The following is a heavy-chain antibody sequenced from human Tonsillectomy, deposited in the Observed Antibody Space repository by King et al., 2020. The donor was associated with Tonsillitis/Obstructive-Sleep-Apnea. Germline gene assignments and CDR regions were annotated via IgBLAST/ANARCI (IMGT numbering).Heavy chain of an antibody. CDR2: INSDGTDA. D-gene: IGHD1-14*01. CDR3: ARDDPGVGIDY. CDR1: GFTFSNYW. J-gene: IGHJ4*02. Sequence: EVQLVESGEGLVQPGGSLRLSCVASGFTFSNYWMHWVRQTPGKGLVWVSHINSDGTDATYADSVKGRFTISRDNAKDKVYLQMNSLRAEDTAVYYCARDDPGVGIDYWGQGTLVTVSS. V-gene: IGHV3-74*01.